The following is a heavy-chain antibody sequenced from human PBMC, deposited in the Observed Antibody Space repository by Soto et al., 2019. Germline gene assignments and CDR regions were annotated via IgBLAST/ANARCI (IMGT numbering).Heavy chain of an antibody. CDR3: ARARKELRYFDWFDY. V-gene: IGHV5-51*01. CDR2: IYPGDSDT. J-gene: IGHJ4*02. CDR1: GYSFTRYW. D-gene: IGHD3-9*01. Sequence: GESLKISCKGSGYSFTRYWIGWVRQMPGKGLEWMGIIYPGDSDTRYSPSFQGQVTISADKSISTAYLQWSSLKASDTAMYYCARARKELRYFDWFDYWGQGTLVTVSS.